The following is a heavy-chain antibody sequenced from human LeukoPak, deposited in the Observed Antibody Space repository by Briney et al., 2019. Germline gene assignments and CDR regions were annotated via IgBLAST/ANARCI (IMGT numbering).Heavy chain of an antibody. V-gene: IGHV3-7*01. J-gene: IGHJ6*03. CDR3: ARDMDRYYMDV. CDR1: GFAFSSYW. D-gene: IGHD3-10*01. Sequence: PGGSLRLSCAASGFAFSSYWMSWVRQAPGKGLEWVANIKQDGSEKYYVDSVKGRFTISRDNAKNSLYLQMNSLRAEDTAVYYCARDMDRYYMDVWGKGTTVTVSS. CDR2: IKQDGSEK.